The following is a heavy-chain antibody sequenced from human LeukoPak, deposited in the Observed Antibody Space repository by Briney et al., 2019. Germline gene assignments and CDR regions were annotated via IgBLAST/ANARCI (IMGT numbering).Heavy chain of an antibody. CDR2: IYYSGTT. CDR3: ARYSSSSTSGWFDP. D-gene: IGHD6-6*01. V-gene: IGHV4-31*03. CDR1: GGSIRSDGYY. J-gene: IGHJ5*02. Sequence: SETLSLTCTVSGGSIRSDGYYWSWIRQLPGRGLEWIGYIYYSGTTYYKPSLKSRVTISVDTSKNQFSLKLSPVTAADTAVYYCARYSSSSTSGWFDPWGQGTLVTVSS.